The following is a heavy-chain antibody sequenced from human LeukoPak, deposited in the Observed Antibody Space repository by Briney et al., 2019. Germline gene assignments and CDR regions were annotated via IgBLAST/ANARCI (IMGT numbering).Heavy chain of an antibody. CDR3: ARRGRLRPFGY. Sequence: PPETLSLTCAVYGGSFSGYYWSWIRQPPGKGLEWIGEINHSGSTNYNPSLKSRVTISVDTSKNQFSLKLSSVTAADTAVYYCARRGRLRPFGYWGQGTLVTVSS. D-gene: IGHD3-16*01. CDR2: INHSGST. V-gene: IGHV4-34*01. CDR1: GGSFSGYY. J-gene: IGHJ4*02.